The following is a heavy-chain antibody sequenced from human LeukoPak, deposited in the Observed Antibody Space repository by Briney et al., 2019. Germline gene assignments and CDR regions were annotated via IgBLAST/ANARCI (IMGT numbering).Heavy chain of an antibody. D-gene: IGHD3-9*01. Sequence: GGSLRLSCAASGFTFSSYGMHWVRQAPGKGLEWVAFIRYDGSNKYYADSVKGRFTISRDNSKNTLYLQMNSLRAEDTAVYYCAKESDYDILTEGYFDYWGQGTLVTASS. V-gene: IGHV3-30*02. J-gene: IGHJ4*02. CDR2: IRYDGSNK. CDR1: GFTFSSYG. CDR3: AKESDYDILTEGYFDY.